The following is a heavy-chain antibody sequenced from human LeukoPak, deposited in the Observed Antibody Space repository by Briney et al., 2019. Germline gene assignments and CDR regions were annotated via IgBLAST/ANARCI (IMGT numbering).Heavy chain of an antibody. CDR3: VKFKRRPRTYSYDYEF. V-gene: IGHV4-39*07. J-gene: IGHJ4*02. CDR2: IDYTGTT. CDR1: GDSISNNFYY. Sequence: SETLSLTCSVFGDSISNNFYYWGWIRQTPGKGLAWIASIDYTGTTYYNPSFKSRVSISMDTPKNQFSLKLTSVTAADTAVFYCVKFKRRPRTYSYDYEFWGQGTLVTVSP. D-gene: IGHD5-18*01.